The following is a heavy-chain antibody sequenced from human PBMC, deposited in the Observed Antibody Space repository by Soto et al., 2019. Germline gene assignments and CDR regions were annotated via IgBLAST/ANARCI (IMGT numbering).Heavy chain of an antibody. V-gene: IGHV1-69*13. Sequence: SVKVSCKASGGTFSSYAISWVRQAPGQGLEWMGGIIPIFGTANYAQKFQGRVTITAGESTSTAYMELSSLRSEDTAVYYCASAYYDFWSAPSDYWGQGTLVTVSS. CDR3: ASAYYDFWSAPSDY. J-gene: IGHJ4*02. D-gene: IGHD3-3*01. CDR2: IIPIFGTA. CDR1: GGTFSSYA.